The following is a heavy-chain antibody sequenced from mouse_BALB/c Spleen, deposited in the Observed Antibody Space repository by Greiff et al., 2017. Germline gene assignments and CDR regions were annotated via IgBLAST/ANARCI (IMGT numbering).Heavy chain of an antibody. V-gene: IGHV1-82*01. CDR2: IYPGDGDT. CDR3: ARQVDGYPFAY. D-gene: IGHD2-3*01. CDR1: GYAFSSSW. J-gene: IGHJ3*01. Sequence: VKVVESGPELVKPGASVKISCKASGYAFSSSWMNRVKQRPGQGLEWIGRIYPGDGDTNYNGKFKGKATLTADKSSSTAYMQLSSLTSVDSAVYFCARQVDGYPFAYWGQGTLVTVSA.